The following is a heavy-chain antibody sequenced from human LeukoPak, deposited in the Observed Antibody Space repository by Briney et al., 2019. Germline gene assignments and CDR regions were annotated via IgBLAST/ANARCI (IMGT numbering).Heavy chain of an antibody. V-gene: IGHV7-4-1*02. J-gene: IGHJ5*02. CDR1: GYTFTSYA. D-gene: IGHD3-3*01. CDR3: ARDDLTVYYDFWSGSGGGFDP. Sequence: ASVKVSCKASGYTFTSYAMNWVRRAPGQGLEWMGWINTNTGNPTYAQGFTGRFVFSLDTSVSTAYLQISSLKAEDTAVYYCARDDLTVYYDFWSGSGGGFDPWGQGTLVTVSS. CDR2: INTNTGNP.